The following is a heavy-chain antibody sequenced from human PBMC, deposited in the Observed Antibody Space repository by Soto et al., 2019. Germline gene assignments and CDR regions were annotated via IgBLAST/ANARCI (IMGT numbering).Heavy chain of an antibody. Sequence: ASVKVSCKASGYTFTSYAMHWVRQAPGQRLEWMGWINAGNGNTKYSQKFQGRVTITRDTSASTAYMELSSLRSEDTAVYYCARGPYCISTSCYWFDYWGQGTLVTVSS. CDR3: ARGPYCISTSCYWFDY. CDR2: INAGNGNT. V-gene: IGHV1-3*01. D-gene: IGHD2-2*01. J-gene: IGHJ4*02. CDR1: GYTFTSYA.